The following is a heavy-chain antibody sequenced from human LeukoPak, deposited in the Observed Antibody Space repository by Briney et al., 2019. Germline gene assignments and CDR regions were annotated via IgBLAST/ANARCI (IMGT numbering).Heavy chain of an antibody. CDR2: IYYSGST. CDR1: GGSISSYY. J-gene: IGHJ4*02. V-gene: IGHV4-59*08. D-gene: IGHD5-24*01. Sequence: PSETLSLTCTVSGGSISSYYWSWLRQPPGKGLEWIGYIYYSGSTNYNPSLKSRVTISVDTSKNQFSLKLSSVTAADTAVYYCARSSGDGYNNWGQGTLVTVSS. CDR3: ARSSGDGYNN.